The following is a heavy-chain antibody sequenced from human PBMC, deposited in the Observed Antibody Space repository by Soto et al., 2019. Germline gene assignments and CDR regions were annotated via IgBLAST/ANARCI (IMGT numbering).Heavy chain of an antibody. CDR2: ISSSSSTI. V-gene: IGHV3-48*01. CDR3: ARDINDYSNYAVDY. CDR1: GFTFSSYS. J-gene: IGHJ4*02. D-gene: IGHD4-4*01. Sequence: EVQLVESGGGLVQPGGSLRLSCAASGFTFSSYSMNWVRQAPGKGLEWVSYISSSSSTIYYADSVKGRFTISRDNAKNSLYLQKNSLRAEDKAVYYCARDINDYSNYAVDYWGQGTLVTVSS.